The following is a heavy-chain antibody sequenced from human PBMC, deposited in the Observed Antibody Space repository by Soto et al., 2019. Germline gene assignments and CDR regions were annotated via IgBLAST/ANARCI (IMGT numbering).Heavy chain of an antibody. Sequence: QVQLVESGGGVVQPGRSLRLSCAASGFTFSSYGMHWVRQAPGKGLEWVAVISYDGSNKYYADSVKGRFTISRDNSKNPLYLQMNSLRAEDTAVYYCALGAAAGTFDYWGQGTLVTVSS. V-gene: IGHV3-30*03. J-gene: IGHJ4*02. CDR1: GFTFSSYG. CDR2: ISYDGSNK. D-gene: IGHD6-13*01. CDR3: ALGAAAGTFDY.